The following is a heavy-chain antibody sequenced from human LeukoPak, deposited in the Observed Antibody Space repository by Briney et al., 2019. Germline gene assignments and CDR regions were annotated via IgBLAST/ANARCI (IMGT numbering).Heavy chain of an antibody. V-gene: IGHV3-21*01. CDR3: ARDLAGDQDY. J-gene: IGHJ4*02. CDR2: INSISSHI. Sequence: GGSLRLSCAASGFTFRTYSMNWVRQAPGRGLEWVSSINSISSHIYYADSVKGRFTISRDNAKNSLYLQMNSLRAEDTAVYYCARDLAGDQDYWGQGTLVTVSS. D-gene: IGHD6-19*01. CDR1: GFTFRTYS.